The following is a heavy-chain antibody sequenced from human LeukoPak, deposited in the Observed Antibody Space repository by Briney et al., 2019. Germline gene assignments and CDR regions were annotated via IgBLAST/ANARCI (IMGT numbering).Heavy chain of an antibody. CDR1: LFTLSRYG. CDR2: IQYDGSNE. J-gene: IGHJ4*02. D-gene: IGHD1-26*01. CDR3: SKDRWELSPNYFDY. Sequence: GGSLRLSRAPSLFTLSRYGMHSVGEAPGPGLEGGAYIQYDGSNEQYAESLKSRVTVSRDSSQKKLYLRRNSVRAQETALWYCSKDRWELSPNYFDYWGQGTLVTVSS. V-gene: IGHV3-30*02.